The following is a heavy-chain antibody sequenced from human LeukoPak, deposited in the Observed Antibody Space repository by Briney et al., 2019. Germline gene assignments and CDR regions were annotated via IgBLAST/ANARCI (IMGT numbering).Heavy chain of an antibody. V-gene: IGHV4-31*03. J-gene: IGHJ4*02. CDR2: IYYSGST. Sequence: SETLSLTCTVSGGSISSGGYYWSWIRQHPGQGLEWIGYIYYSGSTYYNPSLKSRVTISVDTSKNQFSLKLSSVTAADTAVYYCARSGGYYFDYWGQGTLVTVSS. CDR1: GGSISSGGYY. CDR3: ARSGGYYFDY. D-gene: IGHD3-10*01.